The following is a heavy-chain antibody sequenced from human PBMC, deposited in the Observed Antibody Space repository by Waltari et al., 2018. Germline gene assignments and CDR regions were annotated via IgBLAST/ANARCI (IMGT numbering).Heavy chain of an antibody. J-gene: IGHJ4*02. CDR1: GFGFTPYS. D-gene: IGHD3-22*01. CDR3: SSPSLSTGYYSASYYFDY. CDR2: ISSSSNTI. Sequence: EVQLVESGGGLVQPGGSLRLTCSASGFGFTPYSMNWVRQAPGKGLEWVSYISSSSNTIYYADSVKGRFTISRDHAKNSLYLQMNSLRVEDTAVYYCSSPSLSTGYYSASYYFDYWGQGALVTVSS. V-gene: IGHV3-48*01.